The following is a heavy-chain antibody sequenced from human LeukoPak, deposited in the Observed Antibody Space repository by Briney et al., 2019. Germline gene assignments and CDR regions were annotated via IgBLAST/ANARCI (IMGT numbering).Heavy chain of an antibody. CDR1: GFTFRSYS. V-gene: IGHV3-21*01. CDR2: ISSSSSYI. J-gene: IGHJ4*02. CDR3: ARDFALSYFDY. Sequence: PGGSLRLSCAASGFTFRSYSMNWVRQAPGKGLEWVSSISSSSSYIYYADSVKGRFTISRDNAKNSLYLQMNSLRAEDTAVYYCARDFALSYFDYWGQGTLVTVSS.